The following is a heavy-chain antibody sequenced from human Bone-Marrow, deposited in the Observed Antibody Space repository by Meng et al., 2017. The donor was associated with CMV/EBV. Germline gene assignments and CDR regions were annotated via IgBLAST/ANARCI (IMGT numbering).Heavy chain of an antibody. CDR2: ISYDGGNK. D-gene: IGHD3-9*01. Sequence: SLKISCAASGFTFSSYAMHWVRQAPGKGLEWVAVISYDGGNKYYADSVKGRFTISRDNSKNTLYLQMNSLRAEDTAVYYCARNSGYFDWLLRDPLGYWGQGTLVTVSS. V-gene: IGHV3-30*04. J-gene: IGHJ4*02. CDR3: ARNSGYFDWLLRDPLGY. CDR1: GFTFSSYA.